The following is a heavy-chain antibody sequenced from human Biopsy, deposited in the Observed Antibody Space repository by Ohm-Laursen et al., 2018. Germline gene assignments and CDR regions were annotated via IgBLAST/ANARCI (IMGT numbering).Heavy chain of an antibody. D-gene: IGHD2-2*01. CDR3: ARDKITYCTSTRCDYFGMDV. CDR1: GGSLSTYY. J-gene: IGHJ6*02. V-gene: IGHV4-4*07. CDR2: IPSSGST. Sequence: GTLSLTCTVSGGSLSTYYWSWIRQPAGKGLEWIGRIPSSGSTTYNPSLKSPVTMSAHTSTNQFSLKLTSVTAADTAVYYCARDKITYCTSTRCDYFGMDVWGQGTTVTVSS.